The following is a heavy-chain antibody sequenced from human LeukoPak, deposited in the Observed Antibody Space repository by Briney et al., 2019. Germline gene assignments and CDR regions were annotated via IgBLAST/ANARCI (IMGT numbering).Heavy chain of an antibody. CDR1: GFSFSSYY. CDR3: ARDATTVTTFYFDY. Sequence: GGSLRLSCEGSGFSFSSYYMSWVRQAPGKGLEWVAVISYDGSNKYYADSVKGRFTISRDNSKNTLYLQMNSLRAEDTAVYYCARDATTVTTFYFDYWGQGTLVTVSS. CDR2: ISYDGSNK. V-gene: IGHV3-30-3*01. D-gene: IGHD4-17*01. J-gene: IGHJ4*02.